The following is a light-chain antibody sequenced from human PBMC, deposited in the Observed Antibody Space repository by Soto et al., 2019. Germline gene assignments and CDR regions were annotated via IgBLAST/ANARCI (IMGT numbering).Light chain of an antibody. CDR2: GAS. CDR1: QSISSS. Sequence: EIVLTQSPATLSLSPGERATLSCRASQSISSSLAWYQQKPGQAPRLLIYGASNRATGIPARFSGGGSGTDFTLTISSLEPEDFVVYYCQQRYNWPLTFGQGARLEIK. CDR3: QQRYNWPLT. V-gene: IGKV3-11*01. J-gene: IGKJ5*01.